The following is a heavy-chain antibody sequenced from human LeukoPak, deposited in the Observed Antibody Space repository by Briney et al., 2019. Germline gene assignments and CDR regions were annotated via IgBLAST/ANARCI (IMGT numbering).Heavy chain of an antibody. J-gene: IGHJ1*01. V-gene: IGHV4-30-4*08. CDR1: GGSISSGDYY. CDR3: ARAGGSYYPGYFQH. CDR2: IYYSGST. D-gene: IGHD1-26*01. Sequence: SQTLSLTCTVSGGSISSGDYYWSWIRQPPGKGLEWIGYIYYSGSTYYNPSPKSRVTISVDTSKNQFSLKLSSVTAADTAVYYCARAGGSYYPGYFQHWGQGTLVTVSS.